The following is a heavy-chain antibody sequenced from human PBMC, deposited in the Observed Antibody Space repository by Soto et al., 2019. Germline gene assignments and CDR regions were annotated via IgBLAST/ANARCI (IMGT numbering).Heavy chain of an antibody. V-gene: IGHV3-11*04. Sequence: GGSLRLSCAASGFPFSDYYMSWIRQAPGKGLECVSYTSSGAGSIYYADSVKGRFTISRDNAKNSLYLQMNSLRVEDTAVYYCARSCRHTLDPWGQGALVTVSS. J-gene: IGHJ5*02. CDR2: TSSGAGSI. CDR1: GFPFSDYY. D-gene: IGHD3-10*01. CDR3: ARSCRHTLDP.